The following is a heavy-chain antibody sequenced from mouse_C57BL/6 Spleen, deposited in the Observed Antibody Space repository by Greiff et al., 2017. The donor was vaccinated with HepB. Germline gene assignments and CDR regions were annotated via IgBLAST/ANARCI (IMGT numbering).Heavy chain of an antibody. CDR2: IDPSDSYT. Sequence: VQLQQPGAELVRPGTSVKLSCKASGYTFTSYWMHWVKQRPGQGLEWIGVIDPSDSYTNYNQKFKGKATLTVDTSSSTAYMQLSSLTSEDSAVYYCARYSSGYGFAYWGQGTLVTVSA. J-gene: IGHJ3*01. D-gene: IGHD3-2*02. CDR3: ARYSSGYGFAY. CDR1: GYTFTSYW. V-gene: IGHV1-59*01.